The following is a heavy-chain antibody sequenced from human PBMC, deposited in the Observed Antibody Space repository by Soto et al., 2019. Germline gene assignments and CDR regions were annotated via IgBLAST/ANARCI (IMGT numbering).Heavy chain of an antibody. CDR2: ISYDGSNK. D-gene: IGHD2-2*01. CDR1: GFTFSSYG. CDR3: ARSILGYCISSTCQSNGLDV. J-gene: IGHJ6*01. V-gene: IGHV3-30*03. Sequence: QVQLVESGGGVVQPGRSLRLSCAASGFTFSSYGMHWVRQAPGKGLEWVAVISYDGSNKYYADSVKGRFTISRDNSKNTLYLQMNSLRPEDTAVYYCARSILGYCISSTCQSNGLDVWGQWTKVTVSS.